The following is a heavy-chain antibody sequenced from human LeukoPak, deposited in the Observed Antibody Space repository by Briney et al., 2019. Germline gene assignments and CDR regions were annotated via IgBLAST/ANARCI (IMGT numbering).Heavy chain of an antibody. CDR1: GFIFSSYA. Sequence: GGSLRLSCAASGFIFSSYAMSWVRQAPGKGLEWVSAISGSGGSTYYADSVKGRFTISRDNSKNTLYLQMNSLRAEDTAVYYCAKDLTVTTREFDYWGQGTLVTVSS. CDR3: AKDLTVTTREFDY. V-gene: IGHV3-23*01. J-gene: IGHJ4*02. D-gene: IGHD4-17*01. CDR2: ISGSGGST.